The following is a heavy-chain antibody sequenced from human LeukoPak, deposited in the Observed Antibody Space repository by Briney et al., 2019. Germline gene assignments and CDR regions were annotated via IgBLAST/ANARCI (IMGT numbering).Heavy chain of an antibody. CDR1: GFTFSNAW. CDR2: IKSKTDGGTT. J-gene: IGHJ4*02. V-gene: IGHV3-15*01. D-gene: IGHD3-9*01. Sequence: GGSLRLSCVASGFTFSNAWMSWVRQAPGKGLEWVGRIKSKTDGGTTDYAAPVKGSFTISRDDSKNTLYLQMNSLKTEDAAVYYCTTEARYFGDYYFDYWGQGTLVTVSS. CDR3: TTEARYFGDYYFDY.